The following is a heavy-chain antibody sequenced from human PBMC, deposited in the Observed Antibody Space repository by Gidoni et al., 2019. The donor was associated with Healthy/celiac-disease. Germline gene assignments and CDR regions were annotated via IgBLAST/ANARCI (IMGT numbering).Heavy chain of an antibody. CDR3: AKDSYSSSWYGDY. V-gene: IGHV3-23*01. Sequence: EVQLFESGGGLVQPGWSLRLSCSASGFTFSSYAMSWVSQAPGKGLGWVSAISGSGGSTYYADSVKGRFNISRDNSKNTLYLQMNSLRDEDTAVYYCAKDSYSSSWYGDYWGQGTLVTVSS. CDR2: ISGSGGST. J-gene: IGHJ4*02. CDR1: GFTFSSYA. D-gene: IGHD6-13*01.